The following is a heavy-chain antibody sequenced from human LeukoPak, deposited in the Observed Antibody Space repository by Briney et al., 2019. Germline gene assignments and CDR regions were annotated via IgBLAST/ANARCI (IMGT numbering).Heavy chain of an antibody. CDR1: GGSISSGGYY. J-gene: IGHJ3*02. V-gene: IGHV4-30-2*01. D-gene: IGHD6-6*01. CDR3: ARDWEGGEQLVRGVDAFDI. Sequence: PSETLSLTCTVSGGSISSGGYYWSWIRQPPGKGLEWIGYIYHSGSTYYNPSLKSRVTISVDRSKNQFSLKLSSVTAADTAVYYCARDWEGGEQLVRGVDAFDIWGQGTMVTVSS. CDR2: IYHSGST.